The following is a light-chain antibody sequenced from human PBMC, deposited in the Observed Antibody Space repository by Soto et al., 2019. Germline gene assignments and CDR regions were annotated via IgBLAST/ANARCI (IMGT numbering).Light chain of an antibody. J-gene: IGLJ2*01. CDR1: SSDVGGYNY. V-gene: IGLV2-14*01. CDR2: DVS. Sequence: QSALTQPASVSGSPGQSITISCTGTSSDVGGYNYVSWYQQHPGKAPKLMIYDVSNRPSGVSNRFSGSKSGNTDSLTISGLQAEDEADYYCSSYPSSSSVVFGGGTKLTVL. CDR3: SSYPSSSSVV.